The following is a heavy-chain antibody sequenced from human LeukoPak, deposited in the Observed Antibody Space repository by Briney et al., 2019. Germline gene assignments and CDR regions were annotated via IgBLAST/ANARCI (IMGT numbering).Heavy chain of an antibody. V-gene: IGHV4-4*02. Sequence: SETLSLTCAVSGGSISSSNWWSWVRQPPGKGLEWIGEIYHSGSTNYNPSLKSRVTISVDTSKNQFSLKLSSVTAADTAVYYCARDIAAAGTGAFDIWGQGTMVTVSS. CDR1: GGSISSSNW. J-gene: IGHJ3*02. CDR2: IYHSGST. D-gene: IGHD6-13*01. CDR3: ARDIAAAGTGAFDI.